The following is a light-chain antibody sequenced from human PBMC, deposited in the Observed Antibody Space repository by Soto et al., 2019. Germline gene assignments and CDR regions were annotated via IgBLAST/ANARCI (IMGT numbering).Light chain of an antibody. CDR1: SSNIGSNA. CDR3: AAWDDSLNGAV. Sequence: QLVLTQPPSASGTPGQRVTISCSGSSSNIGSNAVNWYRQLPGTAPKVLIYSNNQRPSGVPDRFSGSKSGTSASLAISGLQSEDEADYYCAAWDDSLNGAVFGGGTKVTVL. V-gene: IGLV1-44*01. J-gene: IGLJ2*01. CDR2: SNN.